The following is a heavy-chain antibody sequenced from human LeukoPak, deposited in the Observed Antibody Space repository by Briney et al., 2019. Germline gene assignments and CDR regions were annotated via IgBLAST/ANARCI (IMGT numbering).Heavy chain of an antibody. Sequence: PSETLSLTCTVSGGSISSFYWSWIRQPPGKGLEWIGFIHYSGSTNYNPSLKSRVAISVDTSKDQFSLKLSSVTAADTAVYFCVREYCSRTTCYFDYWGQGSLVTVSS. D-gene: IGHD2-2*01. CDR3: VREYCSRTTCYFDY. J-gene: IGHJ4*02. CDR1: GGSISSFY. CDR2: IHYSGST. V-gene: IGHV4-59*01.